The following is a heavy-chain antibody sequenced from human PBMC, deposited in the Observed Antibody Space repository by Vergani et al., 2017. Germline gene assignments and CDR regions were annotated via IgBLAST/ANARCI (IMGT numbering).Heavy chain of an antibody. D-gene: IGHD2-2*01. CDR1: GGSISSYY. V-gene: IGHV4-59*01. J-gene: IGHJ4*02. CDR2: IYYSGST. Sequence: QVQLQESGPGLVKPSETLSLTCTVSGGSISSYYWSWIRQPPGKGLEWVGNIYYSGSTNYNPSLKSRVTISIDTSKNQCSLKLSSVTAADTAVYYCARGYCSSTSCLPDYWGQGTLVTVSS. CDR3: ARGYCSSTSCLPDY.